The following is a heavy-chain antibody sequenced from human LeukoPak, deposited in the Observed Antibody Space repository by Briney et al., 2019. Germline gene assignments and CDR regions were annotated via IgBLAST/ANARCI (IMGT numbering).Heavy chain of an antibody. CDR1: GGSISSYY. D-gene: IGHD4-23*01. J-gene: IGHJ4*02. CDR2: IYYSGST. Sequence: NPSETLSPTCTVSGGSISSYYWSWIRQPPGKGLEWIGYIYYSGSTNYNPSLKSRVTISVDTSKNQFSLKLSSVTAADTAVYYCASLDYGGKGYYFDYWSQGTLVTVSS. V-gene: IGHV4-59*01. CDR3: ASLDYGGKGYYFDY.